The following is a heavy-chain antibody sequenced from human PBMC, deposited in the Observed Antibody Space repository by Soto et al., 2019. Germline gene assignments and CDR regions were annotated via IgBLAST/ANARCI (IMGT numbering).Heavy chain of an antibody. J-gene: IGHJ4*02. CDR2: ISGSGDNT. V-gene: IGHV3-23*01. CDR1: GFTFSNYV. Sequence: EVHLLDSGGGLVQPGGSLRLSCAASGFTFSNYVMSWVRQAPGKGLEWVSSISGSGDNTYYADSVKGRFTISRDNSKNTLFLQMNSLRAEDTXVXXXXKXXXXXXXXXDXXXXXTLVTVSS. CDR3: XKXXXXXXXXXDX.